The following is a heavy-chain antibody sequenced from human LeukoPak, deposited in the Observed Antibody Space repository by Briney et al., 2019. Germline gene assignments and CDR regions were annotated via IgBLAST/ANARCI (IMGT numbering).Heavy chain of an antibody. CDR3: ATSHLNRYFNL. D-gene: IGHD3-16*02. CDR1: GFIFSNYA. J-gene: IGHJ2*01. Sequence: GGSLRLSCAVSGFIFSNYAMNWVRQAPEKGLEWVSTIHGGGDVTYYADSVKGRFTISRDNSRNTLYLQMNSLRAEDTAVYYCATSHLNRYFNLWGRGTLVTVSS. CDR2: IHGGGDVT. V-gene: IGHV3-23*01.